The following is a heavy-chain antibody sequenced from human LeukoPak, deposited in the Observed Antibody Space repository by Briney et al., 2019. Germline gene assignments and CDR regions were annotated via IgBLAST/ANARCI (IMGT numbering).Heavy chain of an antibody. J-gene: IGHJ4*02. CDR1: GLTFSGSA. V-gene: IGHV3-23*01. CDR2: ISGSGNST. Sequence: GGSLRLSCAASGLTFSGSAVSWVRQAPGKGLEWVSLISGSGNSTYYADSVKGRFIISRDNSKNTLYLQMNSLRAEDTAVYYCAKVLVLVSANRYYFDYWGQGTLVTVSS. CDR3: AKVLVLVSANRYYFDY. D-gene: IGHD2-15*01.